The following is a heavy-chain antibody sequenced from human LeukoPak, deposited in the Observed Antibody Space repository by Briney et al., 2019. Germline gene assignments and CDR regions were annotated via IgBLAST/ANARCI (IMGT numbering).Heavy chain of an antibody. J-gene: IGHJ4*02. D-gene: IGHD3-22*01. CDR2: TNQGGSET. CDR1: GFTFSNYW. Sequence: GGSLRLSCTASGFTFSNYWMSWLRQAPGKGLEWVANTNQGGSETYYIDSVKGRFTISRDNAKSSLYLQMNSLRAEDTAVYYCAKSPGGNYYDSSGYYYYFDYWGQGTLVTVSS. V-gene: IGHV3-7*03. CDR3: AKSPGGNYYDSSGYYYYFDY.